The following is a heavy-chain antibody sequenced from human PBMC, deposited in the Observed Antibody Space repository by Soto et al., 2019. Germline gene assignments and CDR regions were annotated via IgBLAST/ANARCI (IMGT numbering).Heavy chain of an antibody. CDR2: INTYNGNT. Sequence: QVQLVQSGAEVNNPGASVKVSCKASGYTFTRYGIGWARQAPGQGLEWMGWINTYNGNTNYAQNVQGRVTLTTDTSTSTAYMELRSLRSNGTAIYYCAMVDVYVTPSPQDVWGQGATVIVSS. CDR1: GYTFTRYG. D-gene: IGHD3-16*01. CDR3: AMVDVYVTPSPQDV. V-gene: IGHV1-18*01. J-gene: IGHJ6*02.